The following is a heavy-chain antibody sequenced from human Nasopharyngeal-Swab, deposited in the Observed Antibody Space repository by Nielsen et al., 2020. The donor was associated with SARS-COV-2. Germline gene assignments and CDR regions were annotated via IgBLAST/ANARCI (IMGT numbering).Heavy chain of an antibody. CDR1: GGTFSSYA. CDR3: ARVAHYYDSSGYPYAFDI. Sequence: SVKVSCKASGGTFSSYAISCVRQAPGQGLEWMGGIIPIFGTANYAQKFQGRVTITADESTSTAYMELSSLRSEDTAVYYCARVAHYYDSSGYPYAFDIWGQGTMVTVSS. CDR2: IIPIFGTA. J-gene: IGHJ3*02. D-gene: IGHD3-22*01. V-gene: IGHV1-69*13.